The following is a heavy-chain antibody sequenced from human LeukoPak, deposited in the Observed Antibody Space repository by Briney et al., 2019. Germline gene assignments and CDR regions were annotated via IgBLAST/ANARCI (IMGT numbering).Heavy chain of an antibody. CDR3: ARQPMVVGYYYYYMDV. CDR1: GGSISSRDYY. J-gene: IGHJ6*03. CDR2: IYYTGST. Sequence: SETLSLTCTVSGGSISSRDYYWGWIRQPPGKGLEWIGNIYYTGSTYYNPSLKSRVTISVDTSKNQFSLKVSSLTATDTALYYCARQPMVVGYYYYYMDVWGKGTTVTVSS. V-gene: IGHV4-39*01. D-gene: IGHD4/OR15-4a*01.